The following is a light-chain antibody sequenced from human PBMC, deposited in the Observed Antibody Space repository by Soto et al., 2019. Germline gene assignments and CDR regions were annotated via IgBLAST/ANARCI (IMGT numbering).Light chain of an antibody. CDR3: KQYSSYPET. CDR1: QSIRSW. CDR2: EAS. J-gene: IGKJ1*01. V-gene: IGKV1-5*03. Sequence: DIQMTQSPSTLSASVGDRVTITCRASQSIRSWLAWYQQKPGKAPNLLIYEASRLESAVPSRFSGSASGTEFTLTIHSLQPDDFATYYCKQYSSYPETFGQGTKVEIK.